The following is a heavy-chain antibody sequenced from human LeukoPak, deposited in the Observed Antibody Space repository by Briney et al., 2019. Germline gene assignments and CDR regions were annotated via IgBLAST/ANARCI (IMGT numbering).Heavy chain of an antibody. CDR2: ITNSGDST. V-gene: IGHV3-23*01. CDR3: ASKGVGATDYNWFDP. J-gene: IGHJ5*02. CDR1: GFTFSDYA. D-gene: IGHD1-26*01. Sequence: GGSLRLSCEASGFTFSDYAMTWVRQDPEKGLEVVSIITNSGDSTLYADSVKGRFTISRDNSRNTLYLQMNSLRVEDTAVYYCASKGVGATDYNWFDPWGQGTLVTVSS.